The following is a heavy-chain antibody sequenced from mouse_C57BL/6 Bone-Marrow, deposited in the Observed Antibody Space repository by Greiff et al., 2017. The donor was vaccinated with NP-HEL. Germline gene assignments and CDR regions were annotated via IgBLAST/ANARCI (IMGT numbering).Heavy chain of an antibody. J-gene: IGHJ4*01. CDR2: IDPSDRYT. CDR3: ARCVATVVESYAMDY. Sequence: VQLQQPGAELVKPGASVKLSCKASGYTFTSYWMQWVKQRPGQGLEWIGEIDPSDRYTNYNQKFKGKATLTVDTSSSTAYMQRSSLTSEDSAVYYCARCVATVVESYAMDYWGQGTSVTVSS. CDR1: GYTFTSYW. D-gene: IGHD1-1*01. V-gene: IGHV1-50*01.